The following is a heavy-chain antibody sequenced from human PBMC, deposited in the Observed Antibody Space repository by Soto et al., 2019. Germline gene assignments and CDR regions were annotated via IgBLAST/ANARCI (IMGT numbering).Heavy chain of an antibody. CDR2: ISYDGSNK. Sequence: QVQLVESGGGVVQPGRSLRLSCAASGFTFSSYAMHWVRQAPGKGLEWVAVISYDGSNKYYADSVKGRFTISRDNSKNTLYLQMNSRRAEDTAVYYCARDGYSSSWYTGQVVTATYFDYWGQGTLVTVSS. D-gene: IGHD6-13*01. CDR3: ARDGYSSSWYTGQVVTATYFDY. J-gene: IGHJ4*02. V-gene: IGHV3-30-3*01. CDR1: GFTFSSYA.